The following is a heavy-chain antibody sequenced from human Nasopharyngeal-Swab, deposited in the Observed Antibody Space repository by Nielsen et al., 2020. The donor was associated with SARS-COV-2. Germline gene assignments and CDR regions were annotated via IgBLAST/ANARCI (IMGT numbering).Heavy chain of an antibody. CDR1: GFSFSGYG. CDR3: ATEGVGDAYNSDWFDW. J-gene: IGHJ4*02. V-gene: IGHV3-33*03. D-gene: IGHD6-19*01. Sequence: GESLKISCAASGFSFSGYGMHWVRQAPGKGLEWVAVIWHDGRFQFYADSVKGRFTVSRDNPKNTLYLQMSSLRAEDTAVYYCATEGVGDAYNSDWFDWWGQGTLVTVSS. CDR2: IWHDGRFQ.